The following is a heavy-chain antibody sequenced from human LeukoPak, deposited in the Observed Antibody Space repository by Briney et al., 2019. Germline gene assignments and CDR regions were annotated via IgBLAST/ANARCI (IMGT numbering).Heavy chain of an antibody. CDR1: GFTFSSYS. D-gene: IGHD5-24*01. CDR3: ARDHRDGFLDY. CDR2: ISSSSSYI. V-gene: IGHV3-21*01. J-gene: IGHJ4*02. Sequence: PGGSLRLSCAASGFTFSSYSMNWVRHAPGTGLEWVSSISSSSSYIYYANSVKGRFTISRDNAKNTLYLQMISLRAEDTAVYYCARDHRDGFLDYWGQGTLVTVSS.